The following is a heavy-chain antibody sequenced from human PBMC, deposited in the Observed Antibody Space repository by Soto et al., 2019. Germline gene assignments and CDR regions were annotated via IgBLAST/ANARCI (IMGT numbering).Heavy chain of an antibody. CDR2: IKSETDGGAT. CDR1: GFTFSNAW. V-gene: IGHV3-15*07. D-gene: IGHD6-19*01. J-gene: IGHJ4*02. CDR3: CTDCGSGWKWTDY. Sequence: EVQLVQSGGGLVKPGESLRLSCAVSGFTFSNAWMGWVRQAPGKGLEWVGRIKSETDGGATDYAAPVRGRFTISRDDSGDTLYLQMDSLKTEATGVYYCCTDCGSGWKWTDYWGQGTQVTVSS.